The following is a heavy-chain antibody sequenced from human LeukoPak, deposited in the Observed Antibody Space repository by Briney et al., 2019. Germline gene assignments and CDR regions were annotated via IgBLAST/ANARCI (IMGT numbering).Heavy chain of an antibody. CDR3: ARRPPGGFGELAFGYYYGMDV. CDR1: GYTFTSYA. J-gene: IGHJ6*02. CDR2: INAGNGNT. D-gene: IGHD3-10*01. Sequence: GASVTVSCKASGYTFTSYAMHWVRQAPGQRLEWMGWINAGNGNTKYSQKFQGRVTMTTDTSTSTAYMELRSLRSDDTAVYYCARRPPGGFGELAFGYYYGMDVWGQGTTVTVSS. V-gene: IGHV1-3*01.